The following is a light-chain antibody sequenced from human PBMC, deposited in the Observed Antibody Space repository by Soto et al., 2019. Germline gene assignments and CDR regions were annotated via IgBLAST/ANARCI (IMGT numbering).Light chain of an antibody. CDR2: AAS. Sequence: EIVLTQSPGTLSLSPGERATLSCRASQSVSSSHLAWYQHKPGQAPRLLIYAASSRATGSPDRFSGGGSGTDFTLTISSLEPEDFAVYHCQQRSSWPSFGQGTRLEI. J-gene: IGKJ5*01. V-gene: IGKV3D-20*02. CDR3: QQRSSWPS. CDR1: QSVSSSH.